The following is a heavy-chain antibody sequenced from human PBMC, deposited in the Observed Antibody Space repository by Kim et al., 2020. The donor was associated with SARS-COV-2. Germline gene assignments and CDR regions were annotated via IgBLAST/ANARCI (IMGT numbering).Heavy chain of an antibody. J-gene: IGHJ4*02. D-gene: IGHD4-17*01. CDR1: GFTVSSNY. Sequence: GGSLRLSCAASGFTVSSNYMSWVRQAPGKELEWVSVIYSGGSTYYADSVKGRFTISRDNSKNTLFLQMNSLRAEDTAVYYCTRDTVYWGQGTLVTVSS. CDR3: TRDTVY. V-gene: IGHV3-66*01. CDR2: IYSGGST.